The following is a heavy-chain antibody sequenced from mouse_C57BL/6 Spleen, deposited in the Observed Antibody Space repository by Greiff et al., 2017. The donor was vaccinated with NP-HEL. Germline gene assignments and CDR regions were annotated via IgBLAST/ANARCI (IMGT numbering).Heavy chain of an antibody. CDR2: ISSGSSTI. Sequence: EVNVVESGGGLVKPGGSLKLSCAASGFTFSDYGMHWVRQAPEKGLEWVAYISSGSSTIYYADTVKGRFTISRDNAKNTLFLQMTSLRSEDTAMYYCARERGFHRYFDVWGTGTTVTVSS. J-gene: IGHJ1*03. CDR3: ARERGFHRYFDV. CDR1: GFTFSDYG. V-gene: IGHV5-17*01.